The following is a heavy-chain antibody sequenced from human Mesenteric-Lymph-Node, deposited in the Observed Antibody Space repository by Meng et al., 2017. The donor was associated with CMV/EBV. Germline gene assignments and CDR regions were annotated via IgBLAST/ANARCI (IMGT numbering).Heavy chain of an antibody. J-gene: IGHJ6*02. CDR3: TRARAHCSSTTCYSDYYGMDV. V-gene: IGHV3-9*01. D-gene: IGHD2-2*01. Sequence: SLKISCVASGFTFDDYAMHWVRQAPGKGLEWVAGISWNGGDVAYADSVKGRFTISRDNSKNSLYLQMNSLRTEDTAVYFCTRARAHCSSTTCYSDYYGMDVWGQGTTVTVSS. CDR2: ISWNGGDV. CDR1: GFTFDDYA.